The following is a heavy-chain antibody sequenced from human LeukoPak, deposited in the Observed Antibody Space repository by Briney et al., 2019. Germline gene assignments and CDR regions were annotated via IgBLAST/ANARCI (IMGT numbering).Heavy chain of an antibody. V-gene: IGHV3-33*01. CDR1: GFTFSSYG. CDR2: IWYDGSNK. D-gene: IGHD2/OR15-2a*01. CDR3: AREGPRGNSQFDY. Sequence: QPGGSLRLSCAASGFTFSSYGMHWVRQAPGKGLEWVALIWYDGSNKYYTDSVKGRPTISRDNSKNTLYLQMNSLRAEDTAIYYCAREGPRGNSQFDYWGQGTLVTVSS. J-gene: IGHJ4*02.